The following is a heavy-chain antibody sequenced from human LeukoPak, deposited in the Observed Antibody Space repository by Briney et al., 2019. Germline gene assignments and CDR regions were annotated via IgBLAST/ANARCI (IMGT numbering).Heavy chain of an antibody. CDR2: LSGSGGNT. Sequence: GGSLRLSCAASGFTFSIYAMSWVRQAPGKGLEWVSTLSGSGGNTYYAHSVKGRVTISRDKSKNTLYLQMNSLRAEDTAVYHCAKGSYYYDSADYFDYWGQGTLVTVSS. D-gene: IGHD3-22*01. J-gene: IGHJ4*02. CDR3: AKGSYYYDSADYFDY. V-gene: IGHV3-23*01. CDR1: GFTFSIYA.